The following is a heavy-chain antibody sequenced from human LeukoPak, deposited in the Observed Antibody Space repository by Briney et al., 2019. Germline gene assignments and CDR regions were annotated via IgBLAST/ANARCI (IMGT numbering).Heavy chain of an antibody. CDR2: IYPGDSDT. Sequence: GESLKISCKGSGYSFISYWIGWVRQMPGKGLEWMGIIYPGDSDTRYSPSFQGQVTISADKPISTAYLQWSSLQASDTAMYYCARGMRAYYYYMDVWGKGTPVTVSS. CDR3: ARGMRAYYYYMDV. J-gene: IGHJ6*03. CDR1: GYSFISYW. V-gene: IGHV5-51*01. D-gene: IGHD2-8*01.